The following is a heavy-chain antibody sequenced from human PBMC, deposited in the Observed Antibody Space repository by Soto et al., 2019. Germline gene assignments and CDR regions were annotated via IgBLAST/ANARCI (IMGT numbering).Heavy chain of an antibody. V-gene: IGHV1-69*13. D-gene: IGHD4-17*01. CDR3: ARGDATKIVVTTYYAMDV. CDR1: GGSLSNYG. J-gene: IGHJ6*02. Sequence: ASVKVSCKASGGSLSNYGISWVRQAPGQGLEWMGGIIPVFGTANYAQKFQGRVTITADESTNIVYMDVTSLRSGDTAVYYCARGDATKIVVTTYYAMDVWGQGTTVTVSS. CDR2: IIPVFGTA.